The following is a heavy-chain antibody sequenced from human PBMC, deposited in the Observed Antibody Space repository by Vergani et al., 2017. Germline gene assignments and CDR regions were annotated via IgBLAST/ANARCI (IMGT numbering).Heavy chain of an antibody. Sequence: QVHLEQSGTEVKKPGSSVKVSCKVSGDIFNNYTVTWVRQAPGQGLEWMGRIIPIIRLATSAQKFQDRVKITGDTSTNTVYMELSSLRSEDTAVYYCARRLGYCSSTSCSDAFDIWGQGTMVTVSS. D-gene: IGHD2-2*01. CDR1: GDIFNNYT. J-gene: IGHJ3*02. CDR2: IIPIIRLA. V-gene: IGHV1-69*02. CDR3: ARRLGYCSSTSCSDAFDI.